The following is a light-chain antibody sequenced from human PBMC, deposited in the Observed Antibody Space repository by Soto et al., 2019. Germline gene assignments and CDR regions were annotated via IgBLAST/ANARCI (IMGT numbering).Light chain of an antibody. CDR1: QSVSSN. CDR2: GAS. J-gene: IGKJ2*01. Sequence: EIVMTQSPATLSVSPGERATVSCRASQSVSSNLAWYQQKPGQAPRLLIYGASTRATGIPARFSGSGSGTEFTRTIGSLQSEDLAVYYCQQYNNWPRTFGQGNKLEIK. V-gene: IGKV3-15*01. CDR3: QQYNNWPRT.